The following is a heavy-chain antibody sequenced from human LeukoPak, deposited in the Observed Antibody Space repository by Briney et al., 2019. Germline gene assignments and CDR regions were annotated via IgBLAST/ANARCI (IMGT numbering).Heavy chain of an antibody. Sequence: PSETLSLTCTVSGGSISSGGYYWSWIRQQPGKGLEWIGYIYYSGSTYYNPSLKSRVTISVDTSKNQFSLKLSSVTAADTAVYYCASISDSSSSFSFDYWGQGTLVTVSS. CDR3: ASISDSSSSFSFDY. CDR2: IYYSGST. V-gene: IGHV4-31*03. J-gene: IGHJ4*02. CDR1: GGSISSGGYY. D-gene: IGHD6-6*01.